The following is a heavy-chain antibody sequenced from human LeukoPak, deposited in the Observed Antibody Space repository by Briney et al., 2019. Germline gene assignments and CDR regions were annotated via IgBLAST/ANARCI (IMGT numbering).Heavy chain of an antibody. CDR3: ARTSWDIVVVPAAIPQKSYYYYYMDV. CDR1: GYTFTSYY. CDR2: INPSGGST. J-gene: IGHJ6*03. D-gene: IGHD2-2*01. Sequence: ASVKVSCKASGYTFTSYYMHWVRQAPGQGLEWMGIINPSGGSTSYAQKFQGRVTITADESTSTAYMELSSLRSEDTAVYYCARTSWDIVVVPAAIPQKSYYYYYMDVWGEGTTVTVSS. V-gene: IGHV1-46*01.